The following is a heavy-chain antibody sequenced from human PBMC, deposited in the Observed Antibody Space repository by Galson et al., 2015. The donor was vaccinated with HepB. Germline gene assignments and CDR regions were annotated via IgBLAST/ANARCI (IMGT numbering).Heavy chain of an antibody. CDR1: GYTFTSYY. D-gene: IGHD1-1*01. CDR2: INPSGGST. CDR3: ARGTELERLAEYFQH. V-gene: IGHV1-46*01. Sequence: SVKVSCKASGYTFTSYYMHWVRRAPGQGLEWMGIINPSGGSTSYAQKFQGRVTITRDTSASTAYMELSSLRSEDTAVYYCARGTELERLAEYFQHWGQGTLVTVST. J-gene: IGHJ1*01.